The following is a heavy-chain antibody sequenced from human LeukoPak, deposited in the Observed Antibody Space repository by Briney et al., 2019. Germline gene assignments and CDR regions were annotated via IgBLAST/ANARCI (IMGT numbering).Heavy chain of an antibody. CDR3: ARDLRDGSGGKDYFDY. J-gene: IGHJ4*02. CDR2: IKQDGSEK. Sequence: GGSLRLSCAASGFTFSSYWMSWVRQAPGKGLEWVANIKQDGSEKYYVDSVKGRFTISRDNAKNSLYLQMNSLRAEDTAVYYCARDLRDGSGGKDYFDYWGQGTLVTVSS. CDR1: GFTFSSYW. D-gene: IGHD3-10*01. V-gene: IGHV3-7*03.